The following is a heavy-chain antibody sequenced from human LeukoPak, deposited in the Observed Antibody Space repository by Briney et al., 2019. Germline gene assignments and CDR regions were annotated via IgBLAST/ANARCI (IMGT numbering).Heavy chain of an antibody. J-gene: IGHJ4*02. V-gene: IGHV3-11*01. D-gene: IGHD3-10*01. CDR2: ISSSGSTI. CDR1: GFTFSDYY. CDR3: ARDGAFTYYYGSGTSIDY. Sequence: PGGSLRLSCAASGFTFSDYYMSWIRQAPGKGLEWVSYISSSGSTIYYADSVKGRFTISRDNAKNSLYLQMNSLRAEDTAVYYCARDGAFTYYYGSGTSIDYWGQGTLVTVSS.